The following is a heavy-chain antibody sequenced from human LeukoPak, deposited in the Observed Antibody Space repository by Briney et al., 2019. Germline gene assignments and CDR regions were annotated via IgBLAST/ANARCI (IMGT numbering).Heavy chain of an antibody. J-gene: IGHJ4*02. Sequence: GGSLRLSCAASGFTFSRYWMNWVRQAPGKGLEWVANIREDGSEKYYVDSVKGRFTISRDNTKNLLYLEMSSLRAEDTAVYYCARGYNWKDYWGQGTLVSVSS. CDR2: IREDGSEK. V-gene: IGHV3-7*01. CDR3: ARGYNWKDY. CDR1: GFTFSRYW. D-gene: IGHD1-1*01.